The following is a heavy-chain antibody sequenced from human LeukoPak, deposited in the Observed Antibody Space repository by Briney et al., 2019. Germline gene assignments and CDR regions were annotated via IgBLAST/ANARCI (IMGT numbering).Heavy chain of an antibody. CDR3: ATWYYYDSSGYRVLSAFDI. J-gene: IGHJ3*02. Sequence: ASVTVSCKVSGYTLTELSMHWVRQAPGKGLEWMGGFDPEDGETIYAQKFQGRVTMTEDTSTDTAYMELSSLRSEDTAVYYCATWYYYDSSGYRVLSAFDIWGQGTMVTVSS. V-gene: IGHV1-24*01. D-gene: IGHD3-22*01. CDR1: GYTLTELS. CDR2: FDPEDGET.